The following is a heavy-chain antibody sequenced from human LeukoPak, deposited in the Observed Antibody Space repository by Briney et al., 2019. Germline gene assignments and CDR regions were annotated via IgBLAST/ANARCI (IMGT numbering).Heavy chain of an antibody. D-gene: IGHD2-15*01. CDR2: IYSGGST. CDR3: ASDSYSPEYFQH. J-gene: IGHJ1*01. V-gene: IGHV3-66*01. CDR1: GFSVSNNY. Sequence: GGSLRLSCAAPGFSVSNNYMSWVRQAPGKGLEWVSVIYSGGSTFYADSVKGRFTISRDNSKNTLYLQMNSLRAEDTAVYYCASDSYSPEYFQHWGQGTLVTVSS.